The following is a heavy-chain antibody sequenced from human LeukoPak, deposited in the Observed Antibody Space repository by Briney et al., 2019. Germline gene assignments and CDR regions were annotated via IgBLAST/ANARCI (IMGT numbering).Heavy chain of an antibody. CDR3: SRREDSGTSGYYGL. V-gene: IGHV4-59*08. D-gene: IGHD3-22*01. J-gene: IGHJ4*02. CDR2: IHYNGFT. CDR1: GGFIRSYH. Sequence: SETLSLTCTVSGGFIRSYHWSWIRQPPGKGLEWIGYIHYNGFTNYNPSLKSRVTISVDTSKNQLSLKLNSVTAADTAVYYCSRREDSGTSGYYGLWGQGTLVTVSS.